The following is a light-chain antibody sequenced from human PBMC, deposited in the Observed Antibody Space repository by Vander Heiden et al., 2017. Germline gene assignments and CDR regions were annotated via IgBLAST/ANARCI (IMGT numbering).Light chain of an antibody. CDR2: LGS. CDR1: QILLHSNGYKY. CDR3: MQALPTPIT. J-gene: IGKJ3*01. V-gene: IGKV2-28*01. Sequence: DMVRTQSPLSLPGTPGEPASISCRSSQILLHSNGYKYLHYYLQKPVQSPQLLIYLGSNRASGVPDSFSGSGSGTDLTLKIRRVEAEDVGVYYCMQALPTPITFGSGTKVDIK.